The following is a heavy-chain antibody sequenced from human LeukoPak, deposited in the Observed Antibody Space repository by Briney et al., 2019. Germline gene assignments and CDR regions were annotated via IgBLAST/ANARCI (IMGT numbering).Heavy chain of an antibody. Sequence: SETLSLTCAVYGGSFSGYYWSWIRQPPGKGLEWIGEINHSGSTNYNPSLKSRVTISVDTSKNQFSLKLSSVTAADTAVYYCARRRDAYKVGDFWGQGALVTVSS. CDR2: INHSGST. CDR3: ARRRDAYKVGDF. J-gene: IGHJ4*02. V-gene: IGHV4-34*01. D-gene: IGHD5-24*01. CDR1: GGSFSGYY.